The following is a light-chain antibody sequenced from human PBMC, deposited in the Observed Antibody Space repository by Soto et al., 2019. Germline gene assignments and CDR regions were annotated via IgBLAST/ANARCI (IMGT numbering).Light chain of an antibody. Sequence: QSVLTQPPSVSAAPGQKVTISCSGSGSNIGNNYVSWYQQLPGTAPKLLIYYDNKRPSGIPDRFSGSKSGTSATLGITGLQTWDEANYYCGTWDSSLSAGGVFGGGTKLTVL. CDR2: YDN. V-gene: IGLV1-51*01. CDR3: GTWDSSLSAGGV. CDR1: GSNIGNNY. J-gene: IGLJ2*01.